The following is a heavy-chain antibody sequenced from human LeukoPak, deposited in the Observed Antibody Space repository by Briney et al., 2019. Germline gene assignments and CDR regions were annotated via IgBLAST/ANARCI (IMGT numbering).Heavy chain of an antibody. V-gene: IGHV4-39*01. CDR1: GGSFSGYY. Sequence: PSETLSLTCAVYGGSFSGYYWGWIRQPPGKGLEWIGSIYYSGSTYYNPSLKSRVTISVDTSKNQFSLKLSSVTAADTAVYYCARSLPYYYYMDVWGKGTTVTISS. J-gene: IGHJ6*03. CDR3: ARSLPYYYYMDV. D-gene: IGHD2-2*01. CDR2: IYYSGST.